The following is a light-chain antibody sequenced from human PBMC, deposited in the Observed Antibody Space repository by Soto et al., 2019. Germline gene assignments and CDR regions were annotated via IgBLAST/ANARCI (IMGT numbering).Light chain of an antibody. J-gene: IGLJ1*01. CDR3: QSYDSSLTGYV. CDR2: RNS. V-gene: IGLV1-40*01. CDR1: SSNIGAGYD. Sequence: QLVLTQPPSVSGAPGQRVTISCTGSSSNIGAGYDVHWYQQLPGTAPKLLIYRNSNRPSGVPDRFSGSKSGASASLAITGGQAEDEADYYCQSYDSSLTGYVFGTGTKLTVL.